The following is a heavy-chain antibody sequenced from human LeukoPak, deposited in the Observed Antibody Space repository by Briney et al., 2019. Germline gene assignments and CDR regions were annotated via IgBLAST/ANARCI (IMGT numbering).Heavy chain of an antibody. D-gene: IGHD3-16*02. CDR2: IYYSGST. CDR1: GGSISSSSYY. V-gene: IGHV4-39*01. J-gene: IGHJ4*02. CDR3: ARYDYVWGSYRHDY. Sequence: PSETLSLTCTVSGGSISSSSYYWGWIRQPPGKGLEWIGSIYYSGSTYYNPSLKSRVTISVDTSKNQFSLKLSSMTAADTAVYYCARYDYVWGSYRHDYWGQGTLVTVSS.